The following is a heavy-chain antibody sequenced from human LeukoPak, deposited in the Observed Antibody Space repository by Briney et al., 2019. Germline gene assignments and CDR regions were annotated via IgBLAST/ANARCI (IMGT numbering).Heavy chain of an antibody. Sequence: PSQTLSLTCTVSGGSISSGGYYWSWIRQHPGKGLEWIGYIYYSGSTYYNPSLKSRVTISVDTSKNQFSLRLTSVTAADTAVYYCARDRSGGDLDYWGQGTLVTVSP. V-gene: IGHV4-31*03. CDR3: ARDRSGGDLDY. CDR1: GGSISSGGYY. D-gene: IGHD2-21*02. J-gene: IGHJ4*02. CDR2: IYYSGST.